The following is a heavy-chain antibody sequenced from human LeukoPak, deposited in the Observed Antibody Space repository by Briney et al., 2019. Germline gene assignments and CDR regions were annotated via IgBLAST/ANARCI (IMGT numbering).Heavy chain of an antibody. V-gene: IGHV3-72*01. J-gene: IGHJ3*02. D-gene: IGHD1-26*01. CDR1: GFIFSDHY. Sequence: AGGSLRLSCAASGFIFSDHYMDWVRQGPGKWLEWVGRTRNEANIYTTKYAASVKGRFTISRDDSKNSLYLQMNSLKTEDTAVYYCASPVGATTVRAFDIWGQGTMVTVSS. CDR3: ASPVGATTVRAFDI. CDR2: TRNEANIYTT.